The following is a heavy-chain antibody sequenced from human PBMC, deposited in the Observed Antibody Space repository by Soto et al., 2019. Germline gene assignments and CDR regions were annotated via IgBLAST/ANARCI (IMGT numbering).Heavy chain of an antibody. J-gene: IGHJ5*02. V-gene: IGHV5-51*01. CDR3: ARQSRLSSSWYPREWFDP. D-gene: IGHD6-13*01. Sequence: GESLKISCKGSGYSFPSYWIGWVRQMPGKGLEWMGIIYPGDSDTRYSPSFQGQVPISADKSISTAYLQWSSLKASDTAMYYCARQSRLSSSWYPREWFDPWGQGTLVTVSS. CDR2: IYPGDSDT. CDR1: GYSFPSYW.